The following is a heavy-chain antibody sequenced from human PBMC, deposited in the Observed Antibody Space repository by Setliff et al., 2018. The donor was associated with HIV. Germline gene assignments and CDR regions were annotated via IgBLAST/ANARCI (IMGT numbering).Heavy chain of an antibody. CDR3: ARGPPFAY. CDR1: GGSFIGSSFQ. Sequence: NPSETLSLTCNVSGGSFIGSSFQSTWIRQAPGKGLEWIGDIAYSGATMYFNYNPSLESRLSLSEDTSRHQFSLKLTSVTADDTGIYYCARGPPFAYWGQGLLVTVSS. J-gene: IGHJ4*02. V-gene: IGHV4-39*07. CDR2: IAYSGATMYF.